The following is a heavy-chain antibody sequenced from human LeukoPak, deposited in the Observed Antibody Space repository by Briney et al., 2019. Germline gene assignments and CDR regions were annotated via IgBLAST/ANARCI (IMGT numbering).Heavy chain of an antibody. D-gene: IGHD3-9*01. CDR1: GYTFTGYY. CDR2: INPNSGGT. V-gene: IGHV1-2*02. J-gene: IGHJ4*02. CDR3: ARDRSELRFFDWFLDF. Sequence: ASVKVSCKASGYTFTGYYMHWVRQAPGQGPEWMGWINPNSGGTNYAQKFQGRVTMTRDTSINTAYMELRRLTADDTAVYYCARDRSELRFFDWFLDFWGQGTLVTVSS.